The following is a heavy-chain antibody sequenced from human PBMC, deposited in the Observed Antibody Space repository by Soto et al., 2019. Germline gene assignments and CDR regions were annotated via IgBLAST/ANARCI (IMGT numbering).Heavy chain of an antibody. CDR2: IIPIFGTK. CDR1: GGTFRRQA. CDR3: ARSEVTDYGDYFWFDP. V-gene: IGHV1-69*12. J-gene: IGHJ5*02. D-gene: IGHD4-17*01. Sequence: QVQLVQSGTEVKKPGSSVKVSCQASGGTFRRQALSWVRQAPGQGLEWMGGIIPIFGTKNYAQNFEGRVTITADDSAGTVRMELSSLRDDDSAVYFCARSEVTDYGDYFWFDPWGQGTLVIVSS.